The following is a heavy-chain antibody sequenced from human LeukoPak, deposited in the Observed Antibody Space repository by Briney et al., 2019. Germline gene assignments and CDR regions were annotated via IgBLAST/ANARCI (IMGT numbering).Heavy chain of an antibody. V-gene: IGHV3-21*01. CDR3: ARYYSGWYFDY. CDR1: GFTFSSYS. D-gene: IGHD6-19*01. Sequence: GGSLRLSCAASGFTFSSYSMNWVRQAPGKGLEWVSSIGSSSSYIYYADSVKGRFTISRDNAKNSLYLQMNSLRAEDTAVYYCARYYSGWYFDYWGQGTLVTVSS. J-gene: IGHJ4*02. CDR2: IGSSSSYI.